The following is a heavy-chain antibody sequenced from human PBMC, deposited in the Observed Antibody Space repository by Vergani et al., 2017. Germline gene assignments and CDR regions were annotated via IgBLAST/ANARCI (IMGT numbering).Heavy chain of an antibody. CDR3: ARVVRSIAHNPTSASCDY. CDR1: GFSFSDYY. J-gene: IGHJ4*02. Sequence: QVQVVESGGGLVKFGGSLRLSCAASGFSFSDYYMSWIRQAPGKGLEWLSYISSSGSSIDYADSVKGRFTVSRDNAKNSLYLQMKSLRCEDTAVYYCARVVRSIAHNPTSASCDYWGQGTLVTVS. V-gene: IGHV3-11*04. CDR2: ISSSGSSI. D-gene: IGHD2-2*01.